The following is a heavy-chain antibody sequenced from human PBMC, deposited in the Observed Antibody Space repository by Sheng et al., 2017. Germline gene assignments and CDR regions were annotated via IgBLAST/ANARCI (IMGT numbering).Heavy chain of an antibody. D-gene: IGHD4-17*01. CDR2: LYSGGSP. J-gene: IGHJ4*02. Sequence: EVQLVESGGGLIQPGGSLRLSCAASGFTVSSNDMNWVRQAPGKGLEWVSILYSGGSPYYSDSVKGRFTVSRDNSKNTLYLQMNSLRAEDTAMYYCARGTVTTDWGQGTLVTVSS. CDR1: GFTVSSND. CDR3: ARGTVTTD. V-gene: IGHV3-53*01.